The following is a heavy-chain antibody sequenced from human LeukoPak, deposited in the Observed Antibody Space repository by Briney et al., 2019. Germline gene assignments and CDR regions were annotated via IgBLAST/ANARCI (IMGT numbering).Heavy chain of an antibody. V-gene: IGHV3-7*01. J-gene: IGHJ4*02. Sequence: GGSLRLSCAASGFTFSSYSMNRVRQAPGKGLEWVANIKQDESEKYYVDSVKGRFTISRDNANNSLYLQMNSLRADDTAVYYCARVGGSCYGYWGQGIQVTVSS. CDR3: ARVGGSCYGY. CDR1: GFTFSSYS. D-gene: IGHD2-15*01. CDR2: IKQDESEK.